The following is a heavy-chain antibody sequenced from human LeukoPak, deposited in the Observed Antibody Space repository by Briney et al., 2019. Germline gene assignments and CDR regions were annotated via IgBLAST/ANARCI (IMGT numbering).Heavy chain of an antibody. Sequence: ASVKVSCKVFGYTLTELSMHWVRQAPGKGLEWMGGFDPEDGETIYAQKFQGRVTMTEDTSTDTAYMELSSLRSEDTAVYYCATDWISGYYVFDYWGQGTLVTVSS. CDR1: GYTLTELS. CDR2: FDPEDGET. V-gene: IGHV1-24*01. J-gene: IGHJ4*02. CDR3: ATDWISGYYVFDY. D-gene: IGHD3-22*01.